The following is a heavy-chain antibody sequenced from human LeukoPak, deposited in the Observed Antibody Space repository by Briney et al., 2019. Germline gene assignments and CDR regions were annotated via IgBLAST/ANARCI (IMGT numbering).Heavy chain of an antibody. J-gene: IGHJ4*02. Sequence: GGSLRLSCAASGFTFSWYWVSWVRQAPGRGLEWVANIKQDGSAAYYVDSVKGRFTISRDNAKNSLYLQMNSLRAEDTAVYYCARDERWGQGTLVAVSS. CDR1: GFTFSWYW. CDR3: ARDER. CDR2: IKQDGSAA. V-gene: IGHV3-7*03.